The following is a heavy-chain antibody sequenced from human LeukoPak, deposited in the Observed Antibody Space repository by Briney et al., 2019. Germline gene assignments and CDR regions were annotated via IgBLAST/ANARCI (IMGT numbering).Heavy chain of an antibody. CDR1: GFLLTDYG. CDR2: ISYDESDK. D-gene: IGHD6-13*01. CDR3: VKDRSITWSFDS. J-gene: IGHJ4*02. V-gene: IGHV3-30*18. Sequence: GGSLRLSCAASGFLLTDYGMHWVRQAPGKGLEWLSMISYDESDKFYADSVRGRFTISRDTSRNTLYLRMYSLRVEDTAVYFCVKDRSITWSFDSWGQGTLVTVSS.